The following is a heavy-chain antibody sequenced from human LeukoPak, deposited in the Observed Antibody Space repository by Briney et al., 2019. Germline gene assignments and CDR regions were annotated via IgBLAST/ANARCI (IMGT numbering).Heavy chain of an antibody. CDR1: GYTFTSYG. V-gene: IGHV1-18*01. D-gene: IGHD3-22*01. CDR2: ISAYNGNT. Sequence: ASVKVSCKASGYTFTSYGISWVRQAPGQGLEWMGWISAYNGNTNYAQKLQSRVTITTDTSTSIAYMELRSLRSDDTAVYYCARDLGYYYDSSGYQPSGSFDYWGQGTLVTVSS. J-gene: IGHJ4*02. CDR3: ARDLGYYYDSSGYQPSGSFDY.